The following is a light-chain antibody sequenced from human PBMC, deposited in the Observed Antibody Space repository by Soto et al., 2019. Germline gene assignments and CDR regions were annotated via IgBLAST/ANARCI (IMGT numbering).Light chain of an antibody. V-gene: IGKV1-39*01. CDR1: QSISSY. Sequence: DIQMTQSPSSLSASVGDRVTITCRASQSISSYLHWYQQKPGKAPKLLIYAASSLQSGVPSRFSGSGSGTDFTLTISSLQPEDFATYYCRQSYSTLFTFGQGTNLEIK. J-gene: IGKJ2*01. CDR2: AAS. CDR3: RQSYSTLFT.